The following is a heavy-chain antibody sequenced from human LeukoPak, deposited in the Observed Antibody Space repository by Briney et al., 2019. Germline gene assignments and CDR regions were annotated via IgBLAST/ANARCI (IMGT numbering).Heavy chain of an antibody. CDR3: ARIGLGVSFGSGFDY. V-gene: IGHV3-30-3*01. D-gene: IGHD3-10*01. Sequence: GGSLRLSCVASGFSLRGYAMHWVHQAPGKGGLEWVTMISYDGRDQYYADSVKGRFTISRDDSKNTLFLQMNSLRVEDTAMYHCARIGLGVSFGSGFDYWGQGTLVTVTS. CDR1: GFSLRGYA. J-gene: IGHJ4*02. CDR2: ISYDGRDQ.